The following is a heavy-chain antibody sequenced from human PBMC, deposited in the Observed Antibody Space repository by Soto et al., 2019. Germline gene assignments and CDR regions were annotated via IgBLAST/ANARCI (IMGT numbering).Heavy chain of an antibody. D-gene: IGHD1-26*01. CDR2: IYYSGST. V-gene: IGHV4-30-4*01. Sequence: PSETLSLTCTVSGDSISSGVYYWSWIRQPPGKGLEWIGYIYYSGSTYYNPSLKSRVTISVDTSKNQFSLQLSSVTAADTAVYYCARGLDVWANYFDYWGQGTLVTVSS. J-gene: IGHJ4*02. CDR3: ARGLDVWANYFDY. CDR1: GDSISSGVYY.